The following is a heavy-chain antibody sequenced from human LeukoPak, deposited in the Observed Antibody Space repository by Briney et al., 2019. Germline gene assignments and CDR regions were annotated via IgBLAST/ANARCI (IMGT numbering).Heavy chain of an antibody. Sequence: VASVKVSCKASGYTFTSYYMHWVRQAPGQGLEWMGIINPSGGSTSYAQKFQGRVTMTRDMSTSTVYMELSSVRSEDTAVYYCARGSQLYSSSWAIFDYWGQGTLVTVSS. J-gene: IGHJ4*02. CDR1: GYTFTSYY. CDR2: INPSGGST. CDR3: ARGSQLYSSSWAIFDY. V-gene: IGHV1-46*01. D-gene: IGHD6-13*01.